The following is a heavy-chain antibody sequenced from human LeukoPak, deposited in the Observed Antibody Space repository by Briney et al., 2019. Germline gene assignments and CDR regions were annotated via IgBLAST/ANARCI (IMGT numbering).Heavy chain of an antibody. CDR3: ARNYYGSGSYYPAYYYYYMDV. J-gene: IGHJ6*03. Sequence: SETLSLTCTVSGGSISSYYWSWIRQPPGKGLEWIGSIYYSGSTYYNPSLKSRVTISVDTSKNQFSLKLSSVTAADTAVYYCARNYYGSGSYYPAYYYYYMDVWGKGTTVTVSS. V-gene: IGHV4-59*05. CDR2: IYYSGST. D-gene: IGHD3-10*01. CDR1: GGSISSYY.